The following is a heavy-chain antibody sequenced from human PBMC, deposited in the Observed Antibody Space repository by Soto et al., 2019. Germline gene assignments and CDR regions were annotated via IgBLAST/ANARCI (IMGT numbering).Heavy chain of an antibody. CDR2: ISLYSDGT. CDR1: GYTFSNDV. D-gene: IGHD2-2*01. V-gene: IGHV1-18*01. J-gene: IGHJ5*02. CDR3: ARVVPGAEAWFGP. Sequence: GSSVKVSCKTSGYTFSNDVITWVRQAPGQPLEWLGWISLYSDGTNYAQKFQGRVSMTTDTSTTTAYMELRSLRSDDTAVYYCARVVPGAEAWFGPWGQGTLVTVSS.